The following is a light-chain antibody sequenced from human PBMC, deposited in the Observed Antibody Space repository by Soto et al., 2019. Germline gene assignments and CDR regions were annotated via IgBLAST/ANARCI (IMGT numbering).Light chain of an antibody. CDR2: EVS. V-gene: IGLV2-8*01. CDR3: SSYAAGNRVL. CDR1: SRDVGGYNY. J-gene: IGLJ2*01. Sequence: QSVLTQPPSASGSLGQSVTISCTGTSRDVGGYNYVSWYQQHPGKAPKLLIFEVSKWPAGVPDRFSGSKSGNTASLTVSGLQADDEADFYCSSYAAGNRVLFGGGTKLTVL.